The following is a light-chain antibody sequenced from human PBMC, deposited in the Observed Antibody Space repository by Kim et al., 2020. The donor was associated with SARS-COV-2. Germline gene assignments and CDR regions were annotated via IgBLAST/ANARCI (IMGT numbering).Light chain of an antibody. V-gene: IGLV2-14*03. Sequence: GQSITISCTGTSSDVGGYNYVSWYQQHPGKAPELMMYDVSNRPSGVSNRFSGSKSGNTASLTISGLQAEDEADYYCSSYTSSSTRVFGGGTKMNVL. CDR1: SSDVGGYNY. CDR2: DVS. CDR3: SSYTSSSTRV. J-gene: IGLJ3*02.